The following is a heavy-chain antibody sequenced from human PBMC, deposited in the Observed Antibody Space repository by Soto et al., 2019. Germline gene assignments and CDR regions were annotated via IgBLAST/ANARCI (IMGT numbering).Heavy chain of an antibody. J-gene: IGHJ4*02. Sequence: QVQLVESGGGVVQPGRSLRLSCAASGFTFSSYGMHWVRQAPGKGLEWVAVIWYDGSNKYYADSVKGRFTISRDNSKNTLYLQMNSLRAEDTAVYYCARDGIAVAGPYYFDYWGQGTLVTVSS. CDR1: GFTFSSYG. CDR2: IWYDGSNK. CDR3: ARDGIAVAGPYYFDY. D-gene: IGHD6-19*01. V-gene: IGHV3-33*01.